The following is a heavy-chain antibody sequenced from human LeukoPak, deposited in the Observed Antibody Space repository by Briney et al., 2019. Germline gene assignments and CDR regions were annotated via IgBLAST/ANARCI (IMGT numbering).Heavy chain of an antibody. Sequence: GGSLRLSCAASGFTFSSYAMSWVRQAPGKGLEWVSAISGSGGSTYYADSVKGRFTISRDNSKNTLYLQTNSLRAEDTAVYYCAKTYCSSTSCPGMDVWGKGTTVTVSS. CDR3: AKTYCSSTSCPGMDV. V-gene: IGHV3-23*01. CDR2: ISGSGGST. CDR1: GFTFSSYA. J-gene: IGHJ6*04. D-gene: IGHD2-2*01.